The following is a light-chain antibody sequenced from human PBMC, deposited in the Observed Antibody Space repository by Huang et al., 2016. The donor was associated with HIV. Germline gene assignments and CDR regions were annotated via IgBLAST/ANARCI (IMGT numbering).Light chain of an antibody. V-gene: IGKV3-15*01. Sequence: EIVMTQSPATLSVSPGESATLSCRASQGVGRSLAWYQQGHGQAPRLLIYGASNRATGIPARFSGSGSGTEFTLTISSLQSDDFAVYFCQQYYNWPPLTFGGGSKVEIK. CDR1: QGVGRS. J-gene: IGKJ4*01. CDR3: QQYYNWPPLT. CDR2: GAS.